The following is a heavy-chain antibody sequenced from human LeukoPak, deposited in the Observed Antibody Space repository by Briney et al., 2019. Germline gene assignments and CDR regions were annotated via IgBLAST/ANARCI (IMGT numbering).Heavy chain of an antibody. CDR3: ARLLQTTGHYYYYYGMDV. J-gene: IGHJ6*02. D-gene: IGHD4-17*01. V-gene: IGHV1-69*01. CDR1: GGTFSSYA. CDR2: IIPIFGTA. Sequence: GSSVKVSCKASGGTFSSYAISWVRQAPGQGLGWMGGIIPIFGTANYAQKFQGRVTITADESTSTAYMELSSLRSEDTAVYYCARLLQTTGHYYYYYGMDVWGQGTTVTVSS.